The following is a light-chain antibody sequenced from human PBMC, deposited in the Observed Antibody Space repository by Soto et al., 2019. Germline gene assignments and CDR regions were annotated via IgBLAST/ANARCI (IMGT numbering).Light chain of an antibody. CDR3: CSYSTSGTSV. Sequence: QSALTQPASVSGSPGQSITISCTGTSSDIGGYNDVSWYQQHPGTVPKLIIHDVNNRPSGVSDRFSGSKSGNTASLTISGAEAEDEYYYYCCSYSTSGTSVFGRGTKLAVL. CDR2: DVN. CDR1: SSDIGGYND. J-gene: IGLJ3*02. V-gene: IGLV2-14*03.